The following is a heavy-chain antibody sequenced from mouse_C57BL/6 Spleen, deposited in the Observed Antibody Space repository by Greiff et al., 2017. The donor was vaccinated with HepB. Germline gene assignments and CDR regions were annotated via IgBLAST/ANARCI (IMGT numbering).Heavy chain of an antibody. D-gene: IGHD2-1*01. CDR3: ARGGGNYGYFDV. Sequence: QVQLKQPGAELVKPGASVKLSCKASGYTFTSYWMQWVKQRPGQGLEWIGEIDPSDSYTNYNQKFKGKATLTVDTSSSTAYMQLSSLTSEDSAVYYCARGGGNYGYFDVWGTGTTVTVSS. CDR1: GYTFTSYW. CDR2: IDPSDSYT. J-gene: IGHJ1*03. V-gene: IGHV1-50*01.